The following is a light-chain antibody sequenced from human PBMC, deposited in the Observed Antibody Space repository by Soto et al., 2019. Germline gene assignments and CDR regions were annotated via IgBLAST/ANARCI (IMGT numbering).Light chain of an antibody. J-gene: IGKJ4*01. CDR1: RTVNSQ. CDR3: QQRWDWPLT. CDR2: DTF. Sequence: EIVLTQSPASVSLSPGGRATLSCRASRTVNSQLAWYQQKPGQAPRLLIYDTFNRAAGIPARFSGSETGTDFTLTINTLEPEDSAVYYCQQRWDWPLTFGGGTKVDIK. V-gene: IGKV3-11*01.